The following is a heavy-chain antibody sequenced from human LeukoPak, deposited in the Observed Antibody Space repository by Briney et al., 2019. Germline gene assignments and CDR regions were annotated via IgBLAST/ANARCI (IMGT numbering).Heavy chain of an antibody. D-gene: IGHD3-10*01. CDR3: AKTDDYYGSGNAFDI. J-gene: IGHJ3*02. V-gene: IGHV3-9*01. CDR1: GFTFDDYA. CDR2: ISWNSGSI. Sequence: GGSLRLSCAASGFTFDDYAMHWVRQAPGKGLEWVSGISWNSGSIGYADSVKGRFTISRDNAKNSLYLQMNSLRAEDTALYYCAKTDDYYGSGNAFDIWGQGTMVTVSS.